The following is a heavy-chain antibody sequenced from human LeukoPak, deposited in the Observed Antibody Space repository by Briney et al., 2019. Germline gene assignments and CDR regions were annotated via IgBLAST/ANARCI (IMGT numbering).Heavy chain of an antibody. V-gene: IGHV3-11*06. Sequence: PGGSLRLSCVVSGIPFSDYYMSWIRQAPGKGLEWVSYISSSSSYTNYADSVKGRFTISRDNAKNSLYLQMNSLRAEDTAVYYCARDARGYSYGYADYYYGMDVWGQGTTVTVSS. CDR3: ARDARGYSYGYADYYYGMDV. D-gene: IGHD5-18*01. CDR2: ISSSSSYT. CDR1: GIPFSDYY. J-gene: IGHJ6*02.